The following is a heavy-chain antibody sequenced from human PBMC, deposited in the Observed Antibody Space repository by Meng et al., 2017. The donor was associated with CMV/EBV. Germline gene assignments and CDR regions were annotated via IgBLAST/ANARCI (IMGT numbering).Heavy chain of an antibody. V-gene: IGHV5-51*01. Sequence: GGSLRLSCKGSGYSFTSYWIGWVRQMPGKGLEWMGIIYPGDSDTRYSPSFQGQVTISADKSISTAYLQWSSLKASDTAMYYCARGDDCTNGVCSHRWAFDIWGQGTMVTVSS. CDR1: GYSFTSYW. CDR2: IYPGDSDT. CDR3: ARGDDCTNGVCSHRWAFDI. J-gene: IGHJ3*02. D-gene: IGHD2-8*01.